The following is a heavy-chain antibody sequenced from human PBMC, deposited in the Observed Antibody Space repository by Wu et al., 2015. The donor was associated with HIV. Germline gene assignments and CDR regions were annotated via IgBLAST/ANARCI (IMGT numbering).Heavy chain of an antibody. CDR1: GCTLSKLS. CDR2: FDPKDGEI. D-gene: IGHD3-10*01. J-gene: IGHJ3*02. V-gene: IGHV1-24*01. Sequence: QVPLVRSGAEVRKPGASVKVSCKVSGCTLSKLSMHWVRQTPGKGLEWMGGFDPKDGEIVYAQNFQGRLTMTEDTSTDTAYVELRSLRFEDTAVYYCTTLRGGYYAGSDIPAAFDIWGQGTMVTVSP. CDR3: TTLRGGYYAGSDIPAAFDI.